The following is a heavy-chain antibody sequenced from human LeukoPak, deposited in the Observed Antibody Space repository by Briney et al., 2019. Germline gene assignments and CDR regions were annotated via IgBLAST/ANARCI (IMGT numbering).Heavy chain of an antibody. CDR2: ITTYNGDT. J-gene: IGHJ4*02. CDR3: ALISYCTTVTCYYLDY. D-gene: IGHD2-8*01. CDR1: GYTFTTYP. V-gene: IGHV1-18*01. Sequence: ASVKVSCETSGYTFTTYPINWVRQAPGQGLEWMGWITTYNGDTNYAQNLQGRVTMTADTSTSTAYMELRCLRSDDTAVYYCALISYCTTVTCYYLDYWGQGTLVTVSS.